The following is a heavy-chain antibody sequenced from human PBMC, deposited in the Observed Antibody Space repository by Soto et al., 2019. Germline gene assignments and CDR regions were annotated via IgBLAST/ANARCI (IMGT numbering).Heavy chain of an antibody. J-gene: IGHJ4*02. Sequence: SETLSLTCAVSGYPISSGYYWGWIRQPPGKGLEWIGIIHHSGSTYYNPSLRSRITISVDTSKNQFSLKMPSVTAADTAVYYCARSSGYVPGGYWGQGVLVTVSS. D-gene: IGHD5-12*01. CDR1: GYPISSGYY. CDR2: IHHSGST. V-gene: IGHV4-38-2*01. CDR3: ARSSGYVPGGY.